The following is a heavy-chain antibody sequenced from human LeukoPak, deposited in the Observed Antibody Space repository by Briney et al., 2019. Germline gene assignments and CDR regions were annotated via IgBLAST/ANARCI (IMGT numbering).Heavy chain of an antibody. CDR1: GFTFSSYS. CDR3: ARGGIAVAGSRAFDI. Sequence: GGSLRLSCAASGFTFSSYSMNWVRQAPGKGLEWVSSISSSSSYIYYADSVKGRFTISRDNAKNSLYLQMNSLRAEDTAVYYCARGGIAVAGSRAFDIWGQGTMVTVSS. CDR2: ISSSSSYI. D-gene: IGHD6-19*01. J-gene: IGHJ3*02. V-gene: IGHV3-21*04.